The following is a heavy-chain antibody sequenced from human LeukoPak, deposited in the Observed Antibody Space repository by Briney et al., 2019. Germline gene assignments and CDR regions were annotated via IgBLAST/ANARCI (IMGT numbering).Heavy chain of an antibody. V-gene: IGHV3-11*05. CDR3: AKDAAGPEY. J-gene: IGHJ4*02. D-gene: IGHD6-13*01. Sequence: GGSLRLSCAASGFTFSDYFMSWIRQAPGKGLERVSYISRTSDYTNYADSVKGRFTISRDNSKSTLFLQMNSLRVEDTAIYYCAKDAAGPEYWGQGTRVTVSS. CDR1: GFTFSDYF. CDR2: ISRTSDYT.